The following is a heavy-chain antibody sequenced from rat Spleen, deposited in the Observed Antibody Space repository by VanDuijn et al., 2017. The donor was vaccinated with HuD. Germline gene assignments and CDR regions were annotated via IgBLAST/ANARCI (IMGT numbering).Heavy chain of an antibody. CDR3: ARINYYDGTYY. V-gene: IGHV5-31*01. J-gene: IGHJ3*01. CDR1: GFTFKNYW. Sequence: EVQLVESGGGLVQPGRSLKLSCLASGFTFKNYWMTWIRQAPGKGLEWVASISYDGTATYYRDSVKGRFTLSRDNAKSTLYLQMDSLRSEDTATYYCARINYYDGTYYWGQGTLVTVSS. D-gene: IGHD1-12*02. CDR2: ISYDGTAT.